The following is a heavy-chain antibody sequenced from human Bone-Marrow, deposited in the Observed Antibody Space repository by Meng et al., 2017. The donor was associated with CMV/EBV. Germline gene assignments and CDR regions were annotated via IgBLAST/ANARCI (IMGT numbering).Heavy chain of an antibody. J-gene: IGHJ4*02. D-gene: IGHD5-12*01. V-gene: IGHV3-48*03. CDR2: ISNSGSST. CDR3: ATFNGCSFFFDY. CDR1: GFTFSGYE. Sequence: GESLKISCGTSGFTFSGYEMNWVRQAPGKGMEWVSYISNSGSSTYYADSVKGRFTISRDNAQDSLYLQMDSLTVEDTAVYYCATFNGCSFFFDYWGQGGLVNVSS.